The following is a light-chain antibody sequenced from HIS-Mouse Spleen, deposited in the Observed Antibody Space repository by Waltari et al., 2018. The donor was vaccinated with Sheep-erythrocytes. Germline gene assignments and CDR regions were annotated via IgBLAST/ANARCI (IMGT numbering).Light chain of an antibody. Sequence: DIQMTQSPSTLSASVGDRVTITCRASQSISSWLAWYQQKPGKAPNLLIYKASRLESGVPSRFSGSGSGTEFTLTISSLQPDDFATYYCQQYNSYGTFGQGTKVEIK. CDR1: QSISSW. V-gene: IGKV1-5*03. CDR3: QQYNSYGT. CDR2: KAS. J-gene: IGKJ1*01.